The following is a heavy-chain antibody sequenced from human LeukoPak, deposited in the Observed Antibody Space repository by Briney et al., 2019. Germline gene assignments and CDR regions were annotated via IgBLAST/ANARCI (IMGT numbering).Heavy chain of an antibody. D-gene: IGHD2-21*02. CDR3: ARAGDDPFDY. Sequence: GASVKVSCKASGGTFSSYAISWVRQAPGQGLEWMGGIIPIFGTANYAQKFQGRVTITRDTSASTAYMELSSLRSEDTAVYYCARAGDDPFDYWGQGTLVTVSS. CDR1: GGTFSSYA. V-gene: IGHV1-69*05. J-gene: IGHJ4*02. CDR2: IIPIFGTA.